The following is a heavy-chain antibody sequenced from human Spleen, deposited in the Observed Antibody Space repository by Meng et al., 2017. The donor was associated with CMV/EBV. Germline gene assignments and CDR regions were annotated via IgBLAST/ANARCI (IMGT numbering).Heavy chain of an antibody. V-gene: IGHV3-9*01. D-gene: IGHD2-2*02. Sequence: GGSLRLSCAASGFTFGDYAMHWVRQPPGKGLEWVSGLSWNSGTIEYADSVKGRFTISRDNSKNSLYLQMNSLRAEDTAVYYCAIGYCSSTSCSTFDYWGQGTLVTVSS. CDR1: GFTFGDYA. CDR2: LSWNSGTI. CDR3: AIGYCSSTSCSTFDY. J-gene: IGHJ4*02.